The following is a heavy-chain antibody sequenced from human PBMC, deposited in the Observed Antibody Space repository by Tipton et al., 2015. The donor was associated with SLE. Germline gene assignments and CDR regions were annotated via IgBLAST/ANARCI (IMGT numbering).Heavy chain of an antibody. CDR1: GASISSSIYY. V-gene: IGHV4-39*07. D-gene: IGHD3-22*01. J-gene: IGHJ4*02. Sequence: GLVKPSETLSLICTVSGASISSSIYYWGWIRQPPGKGLEWIGSISYSGSTSYNPSLKSRVTTALDTSKNQFSLRLTSVTAADTAVYYCVSYDRSGYQFDYWGQGTQVTVSS. CDR3: VSYDRSGYQFDY. CDR2: ISYSGST.